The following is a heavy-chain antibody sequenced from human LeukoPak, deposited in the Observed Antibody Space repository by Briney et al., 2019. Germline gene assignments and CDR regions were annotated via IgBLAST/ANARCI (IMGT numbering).Heavy chain of an antibody. V-gene: IGHV4-31*03. CDR3: ARDPNGSGSFDY. CDR1: GGSISSGGYY. CDR2: IYYSGST. Sequence: SETLSLTCTVSGGSISSGGYYWSWIRQHPRKGLEWIGYIYYSGSTYYNPSLKSRVTISVDTSKNQFSLKLSSVTAADTAVYYCARDPNGSGSFDYWGQGTLVTVSS. D-gene: IGHD3-10*01. J-gene: IGHJ4*02.